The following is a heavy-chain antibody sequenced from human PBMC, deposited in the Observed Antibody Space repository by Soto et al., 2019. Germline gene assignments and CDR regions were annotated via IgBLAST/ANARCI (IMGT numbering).Heavy chain of an antibody. V-gene: IGHV1-18*01. Sequence: ASVKVSCRASGYTFTSYGISGVRQAPGQGLEWMGWISAYNGNTNYAQKLQGRVTMTTDTSTSTAYMELRSLRSDDTAVYYCASTTGTTSTLDYWGQGTLVTVSS. D-gene: IGHD1-1*01. CDR3: ASTTGTTSTLDY. CDR1: GYTFTSYG. J-gene: IGHJ4*02. CDR2: ISAYNGNT.